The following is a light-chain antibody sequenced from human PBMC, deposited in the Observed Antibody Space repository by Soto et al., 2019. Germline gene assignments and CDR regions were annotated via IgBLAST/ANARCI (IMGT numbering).Light chain of an antibody. CDR3: QQRSNWPIT. V-gene: IGKV3-11*01. CDR1: QNISSY. Sequence: EIVLTQSPATLSLSPGERATLSCRASQNISSYLAWYQQKPGQAPRLLIYHASNGATGIPSRFSGSGSVTDLTLTISSLEPEDFAVYYCQQRSNWPITFGQGTRLEIK. CDR2: HAS. J-gene: IGKJ5*01.